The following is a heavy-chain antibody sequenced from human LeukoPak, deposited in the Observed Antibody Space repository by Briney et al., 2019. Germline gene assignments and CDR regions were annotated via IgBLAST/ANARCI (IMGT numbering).Heavy chain of an antibody. CDR3: AKGRTRYPAADDYDFWSGYYRGDAFDI. D-gene: IGHD3-3*01. V-gene: IGHV3-30*18. J-gene: IGHJ3*02. CDR2: ISYDGSNK. CDR1: GFTFSSYG. Sequence: PGGSLRLSCAASGFTFSSYGMHWVRQAPGKGLEWVAVISYDGSNKYYADSVKGRLTISRDNAKNSLYLQMNSLRAEDTALYYCAKGRTRYPAADDYDFWSGYYRGDAFDIWGQGTMVTVSS.